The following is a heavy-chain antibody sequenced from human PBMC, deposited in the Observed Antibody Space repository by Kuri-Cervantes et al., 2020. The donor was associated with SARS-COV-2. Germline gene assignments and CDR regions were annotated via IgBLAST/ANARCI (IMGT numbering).Heavy chain of an antibody. D-gene: IGHD6-6*01. CDR2: ISSSSTYI. V-gene: IGHV3-21*01. Sequence: GGSLRLSCAASGFTFSDYYMNWVRQAPGKGLEWVSSISSSSTYIYYPDSVKGRFTNSRDNAKNSLFLQMNSLRADDTAVYYCARAVGSSSARDYSTGVWGKGTTVTVSS. CDR1: GFTFSDYY. CDR3: ARAVGSSSARDYSTGV. J-gene: IGHJ6*03.